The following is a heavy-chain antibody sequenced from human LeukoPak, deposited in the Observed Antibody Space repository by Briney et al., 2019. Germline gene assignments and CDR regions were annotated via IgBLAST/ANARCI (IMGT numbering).Heavy chain of an antibody. D-gene: IGHD7-27*01. CDR2: INPNSGGS. Sequence: GASVKVSCKASGYTFTVYYLHWVRQAPGHGLEWVGWINPNSGGSNYAQKFQGRVTMTRDTSISTAYMELSRLRSDDTAVYYCARDGNWGSLRGAFDIWGQGTIVTVSS. CDR1: GYTFTVYY. CDR3: ARDGNWGSLRGAFDI. V-gene: IGHV1-2*02. J-gene: IGHJ3*02.